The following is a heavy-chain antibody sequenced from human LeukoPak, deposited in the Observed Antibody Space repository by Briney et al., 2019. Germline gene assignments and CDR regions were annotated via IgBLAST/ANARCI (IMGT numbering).Heavy chain of an antibody. J-gene: IGHJ4*02. CDR1: GGSTSSGGYS. Sequence: SETLSLTCAVSGGSTSSGGYSWSWIRQPPGKGLEWIGYIYHSGSTYYNPSLKSRVTISVDRSKNQFSLKLSSVTAADTAVYYCARDSGRSWYYFDYWGQGTLVTVSS. D-gene: IGHD6-13*01. CDR2: IYHSGST. V-gene: IGHV4-30-2*01. CDR3: ARDSGRSWYYFDY.